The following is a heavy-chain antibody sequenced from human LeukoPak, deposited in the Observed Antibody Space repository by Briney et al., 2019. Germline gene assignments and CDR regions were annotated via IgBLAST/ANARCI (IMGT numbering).Heavy chain of an antibody. CDR2: MYTSGST. CDR3: ARVRVVVIPPYFDY. J-gene: IGHJ4*02. D-gene: IGHD3-22*01. Sequence: NPSETLSLTCTVSGDSISSGSYCWNWIRQPAGKGLEWIGRMYTSGSTKYNPSLKSRVTISVDTSKNQFSLKLSSVTAADTAVYYCARVRVVVIPPYFDYWGQGTLVTVSS. CDR1: GDSISSGSYC. V-gene: IGHV4-61*02.